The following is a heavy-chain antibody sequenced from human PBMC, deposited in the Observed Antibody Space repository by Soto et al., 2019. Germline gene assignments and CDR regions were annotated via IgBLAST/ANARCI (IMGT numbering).Heavy chain of an antibody. CDR3: ARDFHVRLGITYYYYMDV. D-gene: IGHD7-27*01. CDR2: INQDGSEI. V-gene: IGHV3-7*01. CDR1: GFTFRSYW. J-gene: IGHJ6*03. Sequence: ESGGGLVQPGGSLRLSCAASGFTFRSYWMSWVRQAPGKGLEWVANINQDGSEIYYVDSVEGRFSISRDNAENSLYLQMNSLRAADTAVYYCARDFHVRLGITYYYYMDVWGTGTTVTVSS.